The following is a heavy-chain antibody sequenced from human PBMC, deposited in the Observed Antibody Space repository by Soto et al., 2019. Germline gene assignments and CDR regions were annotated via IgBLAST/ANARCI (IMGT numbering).Heavy chain of an antibody. CDR2: INAGNGNT. Sequence: GASVKVSCKASGYTFTSYAMHWVRQAPGQRLEWMGWINAGNGNTKYSQKFQGRVTITRDTSASTAYMELSSLRAEDTAVYYCARDPIRWYHELFFDYWGQGTLVTVSS. CDR1: GYTFTSYA. D-gene: IGHD2-15*01. J-gene: IGHJ4*02. CDR3: ARDPIRWYHELFFDY. V-gene: IGHV1-3*01.